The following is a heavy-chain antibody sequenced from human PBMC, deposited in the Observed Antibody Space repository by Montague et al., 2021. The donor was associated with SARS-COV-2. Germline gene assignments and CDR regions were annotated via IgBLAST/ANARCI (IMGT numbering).Heavy chain of an antibody. V-gene: IGHV4-4*07. CDR3: ARDRFDIGAGSQGAMDF. CDR2: MHFTGKT. Sequence: SETLSLTCTVSGDSITNHSWSWIRQPAGKGLEWIGRMHFTGKTNFSPFFSSRLTMSADTSKNQFSLKLTSVTAADTAIYFCARDRFDIGAGSQGAMDFWGQGTLVTVSS. D-gene: IGHD3-10*01. J-gene: IGHJ4*02. CDR1: GDSITNHS.